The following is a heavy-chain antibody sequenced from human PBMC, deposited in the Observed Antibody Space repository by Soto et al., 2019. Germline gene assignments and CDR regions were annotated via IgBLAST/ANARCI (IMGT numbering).Heavy chain of an antibody. V-gene: IGHV1-46*03. J-gene: IGHJ4*02. CDR1: GYTFTRHY. D-gene: IGHD3-3*01. CDR3: TRGLERYYFDY. CDR2: INPSSGTI. Sequence: QVQLVQSGAEVKKPGASVKVSCKASGYTFTRHYMHWVRQAPGQGLEWMGIINPSSGTISHAQKCQRRVTMTRDTSTSSVYMELSSLKSEDTAVYYCTRGLERYYFDYWGQGTLVTVSS.